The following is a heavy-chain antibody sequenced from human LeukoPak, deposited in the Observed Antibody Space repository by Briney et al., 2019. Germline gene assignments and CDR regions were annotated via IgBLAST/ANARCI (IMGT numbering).Heavy chain of an antibody. CDR3: ARVGIDYGDYLENDFDY. CDR2: ISSSSSYI. D-gene: IGHD4-17*01. Sequence: PGGSLRLSCAASGFTFSSYSMNWVRQAPGKGLEWVSSISSSSSYIYYADSVKGRFTISRDDAKNSLFLQMNSLRAEDTAVYYCARVGIDYGDYLENDFDYWGQGTLVTVSS. J-gene: IGHJ4*02. CDR1: GFTFSSYS. V-gene: IGHV3-21*04.